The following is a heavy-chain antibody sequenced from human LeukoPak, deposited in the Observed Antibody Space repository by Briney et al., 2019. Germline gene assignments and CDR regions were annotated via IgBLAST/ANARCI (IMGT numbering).Heavy chain of an antibody. Sequence: PSETLSLTCTVAGGSISNYYWSWIRQPPGKGLGWIGNIYYPGSTNYNPSLKSRVTISVDTSKTQFSLKVSSVTAADTAVYYCARDPRGGTSRDNWFDPWGQGTLVTASS. CDR2: IYYPGST. D-gene: IGHD1-1*01. CDR1: GGSISNYY. J-gene: IGHJ5*02. CDR3: ARDPRGGTSRDNWFDP. V-gene: IGHV4-59*01.